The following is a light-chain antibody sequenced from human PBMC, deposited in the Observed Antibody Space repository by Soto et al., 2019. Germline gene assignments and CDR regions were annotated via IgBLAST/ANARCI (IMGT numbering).Light chain of an antibody. CDR2: DVT. J-gene: IGLJ1*01. CDR1: SSDVGDNNY. CDR3: SSYTSSSTLYV. V-gene: IGLV2-14*01. Sequence: QSALTQPASVSGSPGQSITISCTGTSSDVGDNNYVSWYQQHPGKAPKLMIYDVTHRRSGISNRFSGSKSGNTASLTISGLQAEDEADYYCSSYTSSSTLYVFGTGTKLTVL.